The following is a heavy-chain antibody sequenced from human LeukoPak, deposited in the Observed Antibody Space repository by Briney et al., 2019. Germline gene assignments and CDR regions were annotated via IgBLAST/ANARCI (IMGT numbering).Heavy chain of an antibody. D-gene: IGHD6-13*01. CDR2: IYYSGST. CDR1: GGSISSGGYY. CDR3: ARSLGIAAAAYYFDY. J-gene: IGHJ4*02. V-gene: IGHV4-31*03. Sequence: TLSLTCTVSGGSISSGGYYWSWVRQHPGTGLEWIGYIYYSGSTYYNPSLKSRVTISVDTSKNQFSLKLSSVTAADTAVYYCARSLGIAAAAYYFDYWGQGTLDTVSS.